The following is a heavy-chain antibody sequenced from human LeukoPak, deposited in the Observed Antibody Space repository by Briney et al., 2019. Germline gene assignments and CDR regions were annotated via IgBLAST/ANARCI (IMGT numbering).Heavy chain of an antibody. V-gene: IGHV4-34*01. J-gene: IGHJ5*02. CDR3: ARCQRFHSRCSSTCSYTGRERNWFDP. CDR1: GGSFSGYY. D-gene: IGHD2-2*02. CDR2: INHSGST. Sequence: PSETLSLTCAVYGGSFSGYYWSWIRQPPGKGLEWIGEINHSGSTNYNPSLKSRVTISVDTSKNQFSLKLSSVTAADTAVYYCARCQRFHSRCSSTCSYTGRERNWFDPWGQGTLVTVSS.